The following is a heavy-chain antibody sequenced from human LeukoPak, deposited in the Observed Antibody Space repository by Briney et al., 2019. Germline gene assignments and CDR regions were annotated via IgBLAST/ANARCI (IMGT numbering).Heavy chain of an antibody. Sequence: GGPLRLSCTASRFTFNSYSMSWVRQAPAKGLEWVSAISGSGGSTYYADSVRGQFSISRDNSKDTLYLQMSSLRAEDTAVYYCVKGVSGAYSKYFQYWGQGTLVTVSS. CDR1: RFTFNSYS. CDR2: ISGSGGST. CDR3: VKGVSGAYSKYFQY. V-gene: IGHV3-23*01. D-gene: IGHD2-15*01. J-gene: IGHJ1*01.